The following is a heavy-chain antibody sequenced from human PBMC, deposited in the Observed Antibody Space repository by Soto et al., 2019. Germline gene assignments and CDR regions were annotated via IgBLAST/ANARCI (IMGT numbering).Heavy chain of an antibody. CDR2: IKQNGGEE. J-gene: IGHJ3*02. CDR1: GFSFSSHW. CDR3: AKSEGYSFDI. Sequence: EVQLVESGGGLVQPGGSLRLSCAASGFSFSSHWMSWVRQAPGKRLEWVANIKQNGGEEHYLDSVKGRFTLSRDNAKNSLSLQMNSLRAEDTAVYYCAKSEGYSFDIRGPGTMVTVSS. D-gene: IGHD1-1*01. V-gene: IGHV3-7*01.